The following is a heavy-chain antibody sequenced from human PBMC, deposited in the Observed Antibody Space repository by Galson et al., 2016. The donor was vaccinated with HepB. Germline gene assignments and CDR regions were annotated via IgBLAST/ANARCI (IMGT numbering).Heavy chain of an antibody. CDR2: IDPSDSYP. CDR3: ARHEGSIAAAHHGWFDP. V-gene: IGHV5-10-1*01. Sequence: QSGAEVKKPGESLRISCTGSGSSFTSYWISWVRQMPGTGLEWMGRIDPSDSYPNYSPSFQGHVTISADKSISTAYLQWSSLKASDTAMYYCARHEGSIAAAHHGWFDPWGQGTLVTVSS. D-gene: IGHD6-13*01. CDR1: GSSFTSYW. J-gene: IGHJ5*02.